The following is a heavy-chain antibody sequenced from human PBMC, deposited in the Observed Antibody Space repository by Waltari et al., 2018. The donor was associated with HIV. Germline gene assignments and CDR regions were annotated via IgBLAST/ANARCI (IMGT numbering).Heavy chain of an antibody. CDR1: GSTFTGYY. D-gene: IGHD6-19*01. CDR2: INPNSGGT. Sequence: QVQLVQSGAEVKKPGASVKVSCKASGSTFTGYYMHWVRQAPGKGLEWRGWINPNSGGTNYEQKFQGSVTMTRDTSINTADMELSRLRSDDTAVYYCARGMEVGIGEAPGADYWGQGTLVTVSS. V-gene: IGHV1-2*02. J-gene: IGHJ4*02. CDR3: ARGMEVGIGEAPGADY.